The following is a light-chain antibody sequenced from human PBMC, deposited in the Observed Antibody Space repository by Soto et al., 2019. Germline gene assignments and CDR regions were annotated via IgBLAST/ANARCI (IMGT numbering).Light chain of an antibody. J-gene: IGKJ2*01. CDR1: ENSASY. CDR2: SAS. CDR3: QQTFSLPYT. V-gene: IGKV1-39*01. Sequence: IPMTQSPSSLSASVGDRVTVNCRTSENSASYVSWFQQRPGKAPNLLIYSASTLHTGVSSRFSGNGSGTHFTLTVERLQAEDVATYYCQQTFSLPYTFGQGTKVEI.